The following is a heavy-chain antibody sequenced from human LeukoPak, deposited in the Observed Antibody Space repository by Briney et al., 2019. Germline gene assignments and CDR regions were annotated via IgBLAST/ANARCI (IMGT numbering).Heavy chain of an antibody. CDR3: ARGTRTYYDFWGRSYFDY. D-gene: IGHD3-3*01. J-gene: IGHJ4*02. CDR2: IYYSGST. V-gene: IGHV4-59*01. CDR1: GGSISSYY. Sequence: SETLSLTCTVSGGSISSYYWSWIRQPPGKGLEWIGYIYYSGSTNYNPSLKSRVTISVDTSKNQFSLKLSSVTAADTAVYYCARGTRTYYDFWGRSYFDYWGQGTLVTVSS.